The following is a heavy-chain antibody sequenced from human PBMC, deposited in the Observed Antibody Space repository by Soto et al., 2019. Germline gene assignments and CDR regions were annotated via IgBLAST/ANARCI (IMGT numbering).Heavy chain of an antibody. CDR2: IDWDDDK. CDR1: GFSLSTSGMC. J-gene: IGHJ6*02. Sequence: SGPTLVNPTQTLTLTCTFSGFSLSTSGMCVSWIRQPPGKALEWLALIDWDDDKYYSTSLKTRLTISKDTSKNQVVLTMTNMDPVGTATYYCARAYYSGQGRIDYGMDVWGPGTTVTVSS. V-gene: IGHV2-70*01. D-gene: IGHD3-10*01. CDR3: ARAYYSGQGRIDYGMDV.